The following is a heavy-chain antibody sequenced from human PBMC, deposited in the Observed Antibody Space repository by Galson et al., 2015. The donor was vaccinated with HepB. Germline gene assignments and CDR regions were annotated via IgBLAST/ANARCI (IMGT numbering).Heavy chain of an antibody. V-gene: IGHV3-21*01. D-gene: IGHD4-17*01. CDR3: ASGDSYNWFDP. CDR1: GFTFSSYS. J-gene: IGHJ5*02. CDR2: ISSSSSYI. Sequence: SLRLSCAASGFTFSSYSMNWIRQAPGKGLEWVSSISSSSSYIYYADSVKGRFTISSNNAKNSLYLQMNSLGAEDTAVYYCASGDSYNWFDPWGQGTLVTVSS.